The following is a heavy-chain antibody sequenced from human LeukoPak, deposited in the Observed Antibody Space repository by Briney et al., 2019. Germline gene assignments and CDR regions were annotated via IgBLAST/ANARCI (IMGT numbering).Heavy chain of an antibody. V-gene: IGHV3-20*04. D-gene: IGHD3-22*01. Sequence: PGGSLRLSCAASGFTFDDYGMSWVRQAPGKGLEWVSGINWNGGSTGYADSVKGRFTISRDNAKNSLYLQMNSLRAEDTALYYCARVRGVYYYDSSGYYDAFDIWGQGTMVTVSS. CDR1: GFTFDDYG. J-gene: IGHJ3*02. CDR2: INWNGGST. CDR3: ARVRGVYYYDSSGYYDAFDI.